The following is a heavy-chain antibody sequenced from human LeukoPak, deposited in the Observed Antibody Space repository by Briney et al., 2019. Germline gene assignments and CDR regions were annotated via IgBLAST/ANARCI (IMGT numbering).Heavy chain of an antibody. CDR3: ARDQWYYDFWSGYPDAFDI. J-gene: IGHJ3*02. D-gene: IGHD3-3*01. CDR1: GFTFSSYW. CDR2: IKQDGSEK. V-gene: IGHV3-7*01. Sequence: GGSLRLSCAASGFTFSSYWMSWVRQAPGKGLEWVANIKQDGSEKYYVDSVKGRFTISRDNAKNSLYLQMNSLRAEDTAVYYCARDQWYYDFWSGYPDAFDIWGQGTMVTVSS.